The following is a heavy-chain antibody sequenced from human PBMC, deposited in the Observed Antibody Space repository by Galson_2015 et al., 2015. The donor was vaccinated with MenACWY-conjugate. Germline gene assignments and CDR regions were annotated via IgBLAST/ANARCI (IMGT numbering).Heavy chain of an antibody. CDR3: ARHNYYGDFDWFDY. Sequence: ETLSLTCTVSGGSISSSSYYWGWIRQPPGKGLEWIGSIYYSGSTYYNPSLKSRVTISVDTSKNQFSLKLSSVTAADTAVYYCARHNYYGDFDWFDYWGQGTLVTVSS. V-gene: IGHV4-39*01. CDR1: GGSISSSSYY. J-gene: IGHJ4*02. CDR2: IYYSGST. D-gene: IGHD3-9*01.